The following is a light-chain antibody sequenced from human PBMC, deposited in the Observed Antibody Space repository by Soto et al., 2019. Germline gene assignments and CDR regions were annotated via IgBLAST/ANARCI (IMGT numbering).Light chain of an antibody. CDR1: QDIRKY. J-gene: IGKJ1*01. Sequence: DIQMTQSPSSLSASVGDRVTITCQASQDIRKYLNWYQQKPGKAPKLLIYDASNLETGVPSRFSGGGSGTDFTLTISSLQPEDIATYYCQQYDSLPRTFGQGTKVEIK. CDR3: QQYDSLPRT. V-gene: IGKV1-33*01. CDR2: DAS.